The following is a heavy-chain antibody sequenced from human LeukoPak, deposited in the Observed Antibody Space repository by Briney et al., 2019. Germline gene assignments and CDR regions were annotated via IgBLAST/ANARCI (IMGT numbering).Heavy chain of an antibody. CDR2: IWYDGSNK. J-gene: IGHJ4*02. CDR1: GFTFSSYG. Sequence: GRSLRLSCAASGFTFSSYGMHWVRQAPGKGLEWVAVIWYDGSNKYYADSVKGRFTISRENSKNTLHLQMNSLRAEDTAVYYCARTRWFGELTDYWGQGTLVTVS. D-gene: IGHD3-10*01. V-gene: IGHV3-33*01. CDR3: ARTRWFGELTDY.